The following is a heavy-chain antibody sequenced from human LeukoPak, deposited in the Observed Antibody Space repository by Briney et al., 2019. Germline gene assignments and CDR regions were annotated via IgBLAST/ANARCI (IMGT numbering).Heavy chain of an antibody. CDR3: ARMGIAVSGWRWYFDY. Sequence: SGPTLVNPTQTLTLTCSFSGFSLNTYGMRVSWVSQPPGKALEWLARIDWDDDKFYSTSLKTRLTISKDSSRNQVVLTMTNMDPVDTATYYCARMGIAVSGWRWYFDYWGQGILVTVSS. V-gene: IGHV2-70*04. CDR1: GFSLNTYGMR. J-gene: IGHJ4*02. CDR2: IDWDDDK. D-gene: IGHD6-19*01.